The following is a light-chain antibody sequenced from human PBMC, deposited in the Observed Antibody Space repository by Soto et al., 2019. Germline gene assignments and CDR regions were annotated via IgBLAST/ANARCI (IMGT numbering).Light chain of an antibody. Sequence: DIQMTQSPSTLSAAVGERVTISCRASQSINNWLAWYQQKPGEAPKLLIYDASNLETGVPSRFSGSGSGTEFTLTISSLRPDDFANYYCQQYDSFWTFGQGTKVDIK. CDR1: QSINNW. CDR3: QQYDSFWT. V-gene: IGKV1-5*01. CDR2: DAS. J-gene: IGKJ1*01.